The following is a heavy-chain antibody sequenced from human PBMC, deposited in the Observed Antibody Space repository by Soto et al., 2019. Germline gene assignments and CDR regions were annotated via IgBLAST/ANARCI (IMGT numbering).Heavy chain of an antibody. CDR3: AKDSVYGDEGAFDI. D-gene: IGHD4-17*01. CDR1: GVTVNNYP. Sequence: HPGGSLGLSGADSGVTVNNYPMSWVSQALGKGLEWVSGVSGSGGSTYYANSVKGRFTSSRDNSKNTLYRQMNSLGAEDTAVYYCAKDSVYGDEGAFDIWGQGTMVTVSS. CDR2: VSGSGGST. V-gene: IGHV3-23*01. J-gene: IGHJ3*02.